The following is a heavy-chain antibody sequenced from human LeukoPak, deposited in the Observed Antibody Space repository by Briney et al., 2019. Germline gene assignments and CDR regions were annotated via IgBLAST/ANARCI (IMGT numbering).Heavy chain of an antibody. J-gene: IGHJ6*04. CDR2: INHGGST. V-gene: IGHV4-34*01. CDR3: ARFRRIVATIGYYYYYGMDV. D-gene: IGHD5-12*01. CDR1: GGSFSGYY. Sequence: SETLSLTCAVYGGSFSGYYWSWIRQPPGKGLEWIGEINHGGSTNYNPSLKSRVTISVDTSKNQFSLKLSSVTAADTAVYYCARFRRIVATIGYYYYYGMDVWGKGTTVTVSS.